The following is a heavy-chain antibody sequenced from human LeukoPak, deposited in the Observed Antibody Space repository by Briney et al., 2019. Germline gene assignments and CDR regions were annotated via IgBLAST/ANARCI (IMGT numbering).Heavy chain of an antibody. CDR1: GGTFSSYA. CDR2: IIPIFGTA. D-gene: IGHD6-13*01. Sequence: SVKVSCKASGGTFSSYAISWVRQAPGQGLEWMGGIIPIFGTANYAQKLQGRVTMTTDTSTSTAYMELRSLRSDDTAVYYCARDPRSYSSSWQQGFDYWGQGTLVTVSS. J-gene: IGHJ4*02. V-gene: IGHV1-69*05. CDR3: ARDPRSYSSSWQQGFDY.